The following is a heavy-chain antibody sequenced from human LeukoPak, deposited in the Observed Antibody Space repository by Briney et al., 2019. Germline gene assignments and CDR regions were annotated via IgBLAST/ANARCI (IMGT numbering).Heavy chain of an antibody. J-gene: IGHJ6*03. Sequence: DPSETLSLTCTVSGGSISSYYWSWIRQPAGKGLEWIGRIYTSGSTNYNPSLKSRVTMSVDTSKNQFSLKLSSVTAADTAVYYCARSSRQRLGIIGHYYYYYMDVWGKGTTVTISS. CDR2: IYTSGST. CDR1: GGSISSYY. V-gene: IGHV4-4*07. CDR3: ARSSRQRLGIIGHYYYYYMDV. D-gene: IGHD3-3*01.